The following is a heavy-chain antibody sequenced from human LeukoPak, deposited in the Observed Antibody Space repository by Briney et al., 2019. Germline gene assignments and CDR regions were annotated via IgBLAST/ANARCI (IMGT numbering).Heavy chain of an antibody. CDR3: ARDIELSC. Sequence: ETLSLTCAVYGGSFSGYYWSWIRQPPGKGLEWVSLISASGGNSYYADSVKGRFTVSRDSSKNTLHLQMNSLRAEDTAVYYCARDIELSCWGQGTLVTVSS. CDR2: ISASGGNS. CDR1: GGSFSGYY. V-gene: IGHV3-23*01. D-gene: IGHD1-26*01. J-gene: IGHJ4*02.